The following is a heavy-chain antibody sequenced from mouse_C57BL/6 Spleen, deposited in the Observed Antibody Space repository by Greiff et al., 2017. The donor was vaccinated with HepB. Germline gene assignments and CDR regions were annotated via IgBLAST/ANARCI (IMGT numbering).Heavy chain of an antibody. V-gene: IGHV1-69*01. CDR3: ARNYGNYVGAMDY. J-gene: IGHJ4*01. D-gene: IGHD2-1*01. Sequence: VQLQQPGAELVMPGASVKLSCKASGYTFTSYWMHWVKQRPGQGLEWIGEIDPSDSYTNYNQKFKGKSTLTVDKSSSTAYMQLSSLTSEDSAVYYCARNYGNYVGAMDYWGQGTSVTVSS. CDR2: IDPSDSYT. CDR1: GYTFTSYW.